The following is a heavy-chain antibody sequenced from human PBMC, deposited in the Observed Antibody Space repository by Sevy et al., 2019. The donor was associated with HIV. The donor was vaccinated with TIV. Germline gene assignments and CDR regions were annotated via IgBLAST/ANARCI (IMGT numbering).Heavy chain of an antibody. Sequence: GGSLILSCAASGFIFNDYAMHWVRQAPGKGLEWVAVISDDGNNKYYGDSVEGRFTISRDNSKDTVYLQMNSLRAVDTAIYYCAREGAPYRNVRYCSGDNCYYNWFDPWGQGTLVTVSS. D-gene: IGHD2-15*01. V-gene: IGHV3-30-3*01. CDR1: GFIFNDYA. CDR3: AREGAPYRNVRYCSGDNCYYNWFDP. J-gene: IGHJ5*02. CDR2: ISDDGNNK.